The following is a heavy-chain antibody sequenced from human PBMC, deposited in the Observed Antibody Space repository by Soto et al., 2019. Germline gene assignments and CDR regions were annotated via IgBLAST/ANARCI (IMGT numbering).Heavy chain of an antibody. V-gene: IGHV1-18*01. CDR1: GYTFTSYG. J-gene: IGHJ5*02. CDR3: ASVGCSGGSCYANCFDP. Sequence: ASVKVSCKASGYTFTSYGISWVRQAPGQGLEWMGWISAYNGNTNYAQKLQGRVTMTTDTSTSTAYMELRSLRSDDTAVYYCASVGCSGGSCYANCFDPWGQGTLVTVSS. CDR2: ISAYNGNT. D-gene: IGHD2-15*01.